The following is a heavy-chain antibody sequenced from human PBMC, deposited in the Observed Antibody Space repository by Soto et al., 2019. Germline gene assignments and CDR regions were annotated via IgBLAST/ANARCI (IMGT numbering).Heavy chain of an antibody. V-gene: IGHV4-59*08. CDR2: IYYSGST. J-gene: IGHJ4*02. Sequence: SETLSLTCPVSAGSISSYYWSWIRQPPGRGLEWIGYIYYSGSTNYNPSLKSRVTISVDTSKNQFSLKLSSVTAADTAVYYCARRYGYSFDYWGQGTLVTVSS. D-gene: IGHD1-1*01. CDR1: AGSISSYY. CDR3: ARRYGYSFDY.